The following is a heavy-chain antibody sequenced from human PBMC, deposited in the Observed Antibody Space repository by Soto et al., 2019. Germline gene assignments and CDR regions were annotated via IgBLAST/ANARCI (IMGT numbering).Heavy chain of an antibody. CDR1: GFTFSTYA. J-gene: IGHJ4*02. Sequence: PGGSLRLSCAASGFTFSTYAMNWVRQAPGKGLEWVSGISGSGDSTYYADSVKGQVTISVDKSITTAYLQWSSLKASDTAMYYCARIGFAYGPFDYWGQGTLVTVSS. CDR3: ARIGFAYGPFDY. D-gene: IGHD3-10*01. CDR2: ISGSGDST. V-gene: IGHV3-23*01.